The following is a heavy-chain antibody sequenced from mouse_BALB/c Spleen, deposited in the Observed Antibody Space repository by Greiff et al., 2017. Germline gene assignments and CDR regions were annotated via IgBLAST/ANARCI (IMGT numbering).Heavy chain of an antibody. V-gene: IGHV2-2*02. J-gene: IGHJ4*01. D-gene: IGHD3-3*01. CDR1: GFSLTSYG. CDR2: IWSGGST. Sequence: QVQLKQSGPGLVQPSQSLSITCTVSGFSLTSYGVHWVRQSPGKGLEWLGVIWSGGSTDYNAAFISRLSISKDNSKSQVFFKMNSLQANDTAIYYCARNCPGRGYYYAMDYWGQGTSVTVSS. CDR3: ARNCPGRGYYYAMDY.